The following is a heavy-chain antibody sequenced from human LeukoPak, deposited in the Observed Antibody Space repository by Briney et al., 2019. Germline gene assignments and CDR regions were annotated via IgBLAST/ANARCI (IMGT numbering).Heavy chain of an antibody. D-gene: IGHD1-26*01. Sequence: SETLSLTCTVSGDSISSYYWSWIRQPPGKGLEWIGYIYTSGSTNYNPSLKSRVTISVDTSKNQFSLKLSSVTAADTAVYYCARLTASTTSGLAPYYYYYMDVWGKGTTVTVSS. CDR2: IYTSGST. CDR3: ARLTASTTSGLAPYYYYYMDV. V-gene: IGHV4-4*09. CDR1: GDSISSYY. J-gene: IGHJ6*03.